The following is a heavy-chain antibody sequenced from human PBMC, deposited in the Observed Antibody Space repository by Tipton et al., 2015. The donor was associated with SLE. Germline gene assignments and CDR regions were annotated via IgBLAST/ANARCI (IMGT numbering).Heavy chain of an antibody. CDR2: IYYSGKT. V-gene: IGHV4-39*01. CDR3: ARPPSGSSAPFDY. CDR1: GGSLRSSSYY. J-gene: IGHJ4*02. Sequence: TLSLTCTVSGGSLRSSSYYWGWIRQPPGKGLEWIGSIYYSGKTNYNPSLKSRVNISVDTSKNQFSLKLSSVTAADTAVYYCARPPSGSSAPFDYRGQGTLVTVSS. D-gene: IGHD6-6*01.